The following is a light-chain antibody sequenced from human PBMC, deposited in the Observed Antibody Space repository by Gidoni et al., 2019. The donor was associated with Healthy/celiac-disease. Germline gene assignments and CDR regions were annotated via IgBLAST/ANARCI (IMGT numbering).Light chain of an antibody. Sequence: EIVLTQSPATLSLSPGERATLSCMASQSVSSYLAWYQQKPGQAPRLLIYDASNRATGIPARFSGSGSGTDFTLTISSLEPEDFAVYYCQQRSNWPIIFXXXTRLEIK. CDR1: QSVSSY. CDR3: QQRSNWPII. J-gene: IGKJ5*01. CDR2: DAS. V-gene: IGKV3-11*01.